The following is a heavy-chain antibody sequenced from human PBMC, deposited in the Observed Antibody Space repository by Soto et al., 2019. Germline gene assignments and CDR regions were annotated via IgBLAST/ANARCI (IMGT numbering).Heavy chain of an antibody. V-gene: IGHV4-31*03. CDR1: GGSVRSDRYY. D-gene: IGHD3-16*02. Sequence: QVQLQESGPGLVKPSQTLSLTCTVSGGSVRSDRYYWSWIRQRPGKGLEWIGYIYFSGDAYYNPSLTSRVAISVDTSKNQFSLKLTSVTAADTAVYYCASGVIVPTTLVHWGQGALVTVSP. J-gene: IGHJ4*01. CDR3: ASGVIVPTTLVH. CDR2: IYFSGDA.